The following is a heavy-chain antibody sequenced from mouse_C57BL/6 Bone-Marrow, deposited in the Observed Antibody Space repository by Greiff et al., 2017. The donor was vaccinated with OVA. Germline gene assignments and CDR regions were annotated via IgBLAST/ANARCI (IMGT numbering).Heavy chain of an antibody. D-gene: IGHD1-1*01. CDR1: GYTFTSYW. Sequence: QVQLQQPGAELVMPGASVKLSCKASGYTFTSYWMHWVKQRPGQGLGWIGKIDPSDSYTNYKQKFKGKSIVTVAKSSSTAYMQLSSLTSEDSAVYYCARDYYGSSEDWYAMDYWGQGTSVTVSS. V-gene: IGHV1-69*01. CDR3: ARDYYGSSEDWYAMDY. J-gene: IGHJ4*01. CDR2: IDPSDSYT.